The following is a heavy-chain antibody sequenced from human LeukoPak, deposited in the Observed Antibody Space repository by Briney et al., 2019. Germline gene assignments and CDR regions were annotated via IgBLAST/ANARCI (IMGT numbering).Heavy chain of an antibody. CDR2: IIPIFGTA. J-gene: IGHJ4*02. V-gene: IGHV1-69*06. D-gene: IGHD3-10*01. CDR3: ARGGITMVRGVIITPGGYVY. CDR1: GGTFSSYA. Sequence: SVNVSCKASGGTFSSYAISWVRQAPGQGLEWMGGIIPIFGTANYAQKFQGRVTITADKSTSTAYMELSSLRSEDTAVYYCARGGITMVRGVIITPGGYVYWGQGTLVTVSS.